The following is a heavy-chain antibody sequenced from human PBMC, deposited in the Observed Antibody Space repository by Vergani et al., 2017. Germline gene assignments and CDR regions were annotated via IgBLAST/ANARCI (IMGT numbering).Heavy chain of an antibody. CDR2: ISGSGGST. D-gene: IGHD3-3*01. CDR3: AKDSDPYYDFWSGYYSYYYYGMDV. V-gene: IGHV3-23*04. J-gene: IGHJ6*02. CDR1: GFTFSSYA. Sequence: EVQLVESGGGVVQPGRSLRLSCAASGFTFSSYAMSWVRQAPGKGLEWVSAISGSGGSTYYADSVKGRFTISRDNSKNTLYLQMNSLRAEDTAVYYCAKDSDPYYDFWSGYYSYYYYGMDVWGQGTTVTVSS.